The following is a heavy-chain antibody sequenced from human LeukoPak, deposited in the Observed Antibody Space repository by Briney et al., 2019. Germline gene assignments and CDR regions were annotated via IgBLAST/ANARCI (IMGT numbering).Heavy chain of an antibody. Sequence: ASVKVSCKASGYTFTSYYMHWVRQAPGQGLEWMGIINPSGGSTSYAQKFQGRVTMTRDTSTSTVYMELSSLRSEDTAVYYCARDEAGATWRIQLWFPDAFDIWGQGTMVTVSS. J-gene: IGHJ3*02. CDR1: GYTFTSYY. D-gene: IGHD5-18*01. V-gene: IGHV1-46*01. CDR3: ARDEAGATWRIQLWFPDAFDI. CDR2: INPSGGST.